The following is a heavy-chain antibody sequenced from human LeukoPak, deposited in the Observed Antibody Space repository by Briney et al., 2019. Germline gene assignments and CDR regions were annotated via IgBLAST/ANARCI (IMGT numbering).Heavy chain of an antibody. Sequence: GGSLRLSCAASGFTISSNYMSWDRQAPGKGLEWVSVIYSGGSTYYADSVKGRFTISRDNSKNTLSLQMNSLRAEDTAVYYCAKAVAGIFDPWGQGTLVTVSS. CDR1: GFTISSNY. CDR3: AKAVAGIFDP. V-gene: IGHV3-66*01. J-gene: IGHJ5*02. CDR2: IYSGGST. D-gene: IGHD6-19*01.